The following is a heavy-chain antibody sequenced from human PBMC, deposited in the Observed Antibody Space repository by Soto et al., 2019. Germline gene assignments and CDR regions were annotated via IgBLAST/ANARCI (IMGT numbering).Heavy chain of an antibody. CDR2: FDPEDGET. CDR3: ATSSVVVIAPGYNWFDP. V-gene: IGHV1-24*01. CDR1: GYTLTELS. Sequence: ASVKVSCKVSGYTLTELSMHWVRQAPGKGLEWMGGFDPEDGETIYAQKFQGRVTMTEDTSTDTAYMELSSLRSEDTAVYYCATSSVVVIAPGYNWFDPWGQGTLVTVSS. D-gene: IGHD2-21*01. J-gene: IGHJ5*02.